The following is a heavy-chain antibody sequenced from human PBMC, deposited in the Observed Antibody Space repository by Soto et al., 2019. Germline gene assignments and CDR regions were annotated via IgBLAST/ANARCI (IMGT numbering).Heavy chain of an antibody. V-gene: IGHV4-4*07. Sequence: SETLSLTCTVSGASISGFYWSWIRKSAGKGLEWIGRIYATGTTDYNPSLKSRVMMSVDTSKKQFSLKLRSVTAADTAVYYCVRDGTKTLRDWFDPWGQGISVTASS. D-gene: IGHD1-1*01. CDR2: IYATGTT. CDR3: VRDGTKTLRDWFDP. CDR1: GASISGFY. J-gene: IGHJ5*02.